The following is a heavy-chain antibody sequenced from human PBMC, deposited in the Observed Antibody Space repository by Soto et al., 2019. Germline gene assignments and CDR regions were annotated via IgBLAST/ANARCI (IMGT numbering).Heavy chain of an antibody. J-gene: IGHJ6*02. CDR2: IYPGDSDT. CDR3: ARHITGTTLYYYYYGMDV. Sequence: PRESLKISCKGSGYSFTSYWIGWVRQMPGKGLEWMGIIYPGDSDTRYSPSFQGQVTISADKSISTAYLQWSSLKASDTAMYYCARHITGTTLYYYYYGMDVWGQGTTVTVSS. V-gene: IGHV5-51*01. D-gene: IGHD1-7*01. CDR1: GYSFTSYW.